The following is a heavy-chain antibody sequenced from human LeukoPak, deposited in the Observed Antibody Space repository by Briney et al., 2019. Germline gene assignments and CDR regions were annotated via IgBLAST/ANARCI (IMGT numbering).Heavy chain of an antibody. CDR2: IYYSGST. V-gene: IGHV4-59*11. CDR3: ARDIDSSGYSYWYFDL. D-gene: IGHD3-22*01. CDR1: GCSISSHY. J-gene: IGHJ2*01. Sequence: NPSETLSLTCTVSGCSISSHYWSWIRQPPGKGLEWIGYIYYSGSTNYNPSLKSRVTISVDTSKNQFSLKLSSVTAADTAVYYCARDIDSSGYSYWYFDLWGRGTLVTVSS.